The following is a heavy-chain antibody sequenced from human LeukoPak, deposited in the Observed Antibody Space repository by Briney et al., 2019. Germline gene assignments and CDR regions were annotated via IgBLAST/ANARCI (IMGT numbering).Heavy chain of an antibody. V-gene: IGHV4-61*02. CDR1: GGSISSGSYY. D-gene: IGHD6-13*01. CDR3: ARDLFSSSWYANDAFDI. Sequence: SETLSLTCTVSGGSISSGSYYWSWIRQPAGKGLEWIGRIYTSGSTNYNPSPKSRVTISVDTSKNQFSLKLSSVTAADTAVYYCARDLFSSSWYANDAFDIWGQGTMVTVSS. J-gene: IGHJ3*02. CDR2: IYTSGST.